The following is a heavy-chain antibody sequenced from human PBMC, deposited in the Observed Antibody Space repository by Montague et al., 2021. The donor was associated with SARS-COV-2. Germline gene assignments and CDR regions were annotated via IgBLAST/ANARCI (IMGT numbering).Heavy chain of an antibody. D-gene: IGHD3-22*01. CDR2: INHSGST. CDR3: ARGPRITMRVVVITGIWFDP. V-gene: IGHV4-34*01. Sequence: SETLSLTCAVYGGSVSDYYWSWIRQPPGKGLEWIGEINHSGSTNYNPSLKSRVTTSVDTSKNQFSLKLTSVTAADTAVYYCARGPRITMRVVVITGIWFDPWGQGTLVTVSS. J-gene: IGHJ5*02. CDR1: GGSVSDYY.